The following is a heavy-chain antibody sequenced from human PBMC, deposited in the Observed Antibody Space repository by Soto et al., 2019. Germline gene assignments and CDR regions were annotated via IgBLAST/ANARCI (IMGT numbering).Heavy chain of an antibody. D-gene: IGHD5-12*01. J-gene: IGHJ6*02. CDR1: YGSISSSSYY. CDR2: IYYSGST. Sequence: PSETLSHTCPVSYGSISSSSYYWGFIHQPPLKGLEWIGNIYYSGSTYYNPSLKSRVTISVDKSKNQFSLKLSSVTAADTAVYYCARLVATIEEYYYGMDVWGQGTTVTVSS. V-gene: IGHV4-39*07. CDR3: ARLVATIEEYYYGMDV.